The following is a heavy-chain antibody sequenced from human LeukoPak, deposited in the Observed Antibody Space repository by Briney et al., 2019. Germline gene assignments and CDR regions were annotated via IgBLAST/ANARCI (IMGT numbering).Heavy chain of an antibody. J-gene: IGHJ4*02. CDR1: GFTFSSYA. D-gene: IGHD1-26*01. CDR3: VRVSGSYGY. V-gene: IGHV3-64*01. Sequence: GGSLRLSCAASGFTFSSYAMHWVRQAPGKGLEYVSAISNNGGSTYYANSVKGRFNISGDNSKNTLYLQMGSLRAEDMAVYYCVRVSGSYGYWGQGTLVTVSS. CDR2: ISNNGGST.